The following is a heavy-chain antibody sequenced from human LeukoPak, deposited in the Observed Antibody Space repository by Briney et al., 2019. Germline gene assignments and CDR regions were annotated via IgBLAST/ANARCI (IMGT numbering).Heavy chain of an antibody. V-gene: IGHV3-64D*09. Sequence: HPGGSLRLSCSASGFTFSNFAMHWVRQAPGKGLEHVSAIRSNGDSTYYTDSVKGRFTISRDNSQKTLYLQISSLRAEDTGVYYCVKAATVTIHYYYYGMDVWGQGTTVTVSS. CDR1: GFTFSNFA. D-gene: IGHD4-17*01. J-gene: IGHJ6*02. CDR3: VKAATVTIHYYYYGMDV. CDR2: IRSNGDST.